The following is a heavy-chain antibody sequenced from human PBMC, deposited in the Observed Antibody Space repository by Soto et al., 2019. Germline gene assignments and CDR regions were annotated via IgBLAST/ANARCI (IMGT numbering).Heavy chain of an antibody. CDR2: INHSGST. V-gene: IGHV4-34*01. CDR1: GGSFSGYY. CDR3: ARRYSSSWYAAFDI. J-gene: IGHJ3*02. D-gene: IGHD6-13*01. Sequence: QVQLQQWGAGLLKPSETLSLTCAVYGGSFSGYYWSWIRQPPGKGLEWIGEINHSGSTNYNPSLKSRVTISVDTSKNQFSLKLSSVTAADTAVYYCARRYSSSWYAAFDIWGQGTMVTVSS.